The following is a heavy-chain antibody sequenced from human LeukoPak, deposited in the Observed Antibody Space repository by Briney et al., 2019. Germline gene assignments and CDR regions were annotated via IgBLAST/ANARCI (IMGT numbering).Heavy chain of an antibody. D-gene: IGHD2-2*03. Sequence: GGSLRLSCAASGFTFSSYAMSWVRQAPGKGLEWVAVISYDGSNKYYADSVKGRFTISRDNSKNTLYLQMNSLRAEDTAVYYCAKDRLGIVVVPAFDYWGQGTLVTVSS. CDR1: GFTFSSYA. CDR3: AKDRLGIVVVPAFDY. J-gene: IGHJ4*02. V-gene: IGHV3-30*18. CDR2: ISYDGSNK.